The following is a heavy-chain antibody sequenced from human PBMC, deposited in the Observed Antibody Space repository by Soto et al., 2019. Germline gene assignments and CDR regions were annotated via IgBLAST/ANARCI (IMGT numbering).Heavy chain of an antibody. CDR3: ARAPAAAFGEMDV. J-gene: IGHJ6*02. V-gene: IGHV1-46*01. CDR2: INPSGGST. CDR1: GCTFPSCY. Sequence: ASVKVSCKASGCTFPSCYMHWVRQAPGQGLEWMGIINPSGGSTSYAQKFQGRVTMTRDTSTSTVYMELSSLRSEDTAVYYCARAPAAAFGEMDVWGQGTTVTVSS. D-gene: IGHD2-15*01.